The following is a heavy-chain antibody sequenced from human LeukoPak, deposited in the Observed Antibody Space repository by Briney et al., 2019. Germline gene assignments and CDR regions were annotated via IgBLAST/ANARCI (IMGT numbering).Heavy chain of an antibody. CDR2: ISGGSSTI. CDR1: GCTFSDYY. J-gene: IGHJ4*02. CDR3: ARRGSGRHFDF. Sequence: GGSLRLSCAASGCTFSDYYMSWIRQAPGKGLEWGSYISGGSSTIYYADSLKGRFTVSRDNAKNSLYLLMNSLRAEDTAVYYCARRGSGRHFDFWGQGTLVTVSS. D-gene: IGHD2-15*01. V-gene: IGHV3-11*01.